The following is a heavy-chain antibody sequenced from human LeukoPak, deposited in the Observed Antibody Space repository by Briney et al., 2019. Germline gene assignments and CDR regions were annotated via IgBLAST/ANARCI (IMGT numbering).Heavy chain of an antibody. CDR3: ARLGPIVGATTPPDY. V-gene: IGHV5-51*01. CDR1: GYSFTSYW. J-gene: IGHJ4*02. D-gene: IGHD1-26*01. Sequence: GESLKISCKGSGYSFTSYWIGWVRQMPGKGLEWMGIIYPGDSDTRYSPSFQGQVTISADKSISTAYLQWSSLKASDTAMYYCARLGPIVGATTPPDYWGRGTLVTVSS. CDR2: IYPGDSDT.